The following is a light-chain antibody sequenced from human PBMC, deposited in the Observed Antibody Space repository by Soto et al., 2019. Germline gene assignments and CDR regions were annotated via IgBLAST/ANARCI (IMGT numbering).Light chain of an antibody. V-gene: IGLV1-51*02. Sequence: QSVLTQPPSVSAAPGQKVTISCSGSSSNIGKNHVSWYQQVPGTAPKLLIYESNKRPSGIPDRFSGSKSGTSATLGIAGLQTGDEADYYCGTWDGSLTAVLFGGGTKVTV. J-gene: IGLJ2*01. CDR3: GTWDGSLTAVL. CDR1: SSNIGKNH. CDR2: ESN.